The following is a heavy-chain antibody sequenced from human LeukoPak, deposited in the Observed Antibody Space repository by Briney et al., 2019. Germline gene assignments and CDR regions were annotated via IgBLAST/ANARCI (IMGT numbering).Heavy chain of an antibody. CDR2: ISSSDSTI. Sequence: GRSLRLSCAASGFTFSDYYMSWIRQAPGKGLEWVSYISSSDSTIYYADSVKGRFTISRDNAKNSLYLQMNSLRAEDTAVYYCATGGLPYYFDYWGQGTLVTVSS. CDR3: ATGGLPYYFDY. V-gene: IGHV3-11*04. CDR1: GFTFSDYY. J-gene: IGHJ4*02. D-gene: IGHD1-26*01.